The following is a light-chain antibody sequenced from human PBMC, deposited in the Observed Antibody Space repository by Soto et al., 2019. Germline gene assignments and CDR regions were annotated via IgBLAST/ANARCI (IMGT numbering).Light chain of an antibody. CDR2: DAY. CDR1: QSFRGL. V-gene: IGKV3-11*01. Sequence: EVVFTPSTVTLSLSPGERATLSCRASQSFRGLLAWYQQKPGQAPRLLIYDAYNRATGIPPRFSGSGSGTDFTLTISSLEPEDSAVYYCQKRHMWPITFGQGTRLEIK. CDR3: QKRHMWPIT. J-gene: IGKJ5*01.